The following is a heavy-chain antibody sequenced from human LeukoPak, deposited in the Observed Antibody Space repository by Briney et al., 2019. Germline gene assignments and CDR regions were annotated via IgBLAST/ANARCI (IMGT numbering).Heavy chain of an antibody. V-gene: IGHV3-48*03. D-gene: IGHD3-3*01. CDR1: GFTFSSYE. CDR3: ARDREDLWSGYFRPDY. Sequence: GGSLRLSCAASGFTFSSYEMNWVRQAPGKGLEWVSYISSSGSTIYYADSVKGRFTISRDNAKNSLYLQMNSLRAEDTAVYYCARDREDLWSGYFRPDYWGQGTLVTVSS. J-gene: IGHJ4*02. CDR2: ISSSGSTI.